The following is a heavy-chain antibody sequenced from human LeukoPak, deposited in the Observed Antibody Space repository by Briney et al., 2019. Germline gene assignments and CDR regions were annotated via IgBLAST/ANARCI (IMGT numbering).Heavy chain of an antibody. CDR3: ATKPEYQLPANY. V-gene: IGHV3-23*01. CDR2: ISGSGGGT. J-gene: IGHJ4*02. Sequence: GGSLRLSCAASGFTFSSYAMSWVRQAPGKGLEWVSAISGSGGGTYYADSVKGRFTISRDNAKNSLDLQMNSLRAEDTAVYYCATKPEYQLPANYWGQGTLVTVSS. D-gene: IGHD2-2*01. CDR1: GFTFSSYA.